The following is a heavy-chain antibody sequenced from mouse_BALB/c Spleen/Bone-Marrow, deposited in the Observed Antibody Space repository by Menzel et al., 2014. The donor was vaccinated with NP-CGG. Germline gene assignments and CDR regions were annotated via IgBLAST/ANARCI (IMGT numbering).Heavy chain of an antibody. CDR1: GFSLISYG. J-gene: IGHJ3*01. V-gene: IGHV2-9*02. CDR2: IWAGGTT. D-gene: IGHD1-1*01. Sequence: VQLQESGPGLVAPSQSLSITCTVSGFSLISYGVHWVRQPPGRGLEWLGVIWAGGTTSYNSALMSRLSISKDNSKSXVFLKMNGLQTDDTAIYYCARDSDYGSTLFAYWGQGTLVTVSA. CDR3: ARDSDYGSTLFAY.